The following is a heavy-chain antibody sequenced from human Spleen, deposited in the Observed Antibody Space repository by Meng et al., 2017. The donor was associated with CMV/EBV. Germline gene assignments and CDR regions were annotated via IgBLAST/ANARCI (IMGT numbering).Heavy chain of an antibody. CDR1: GFTFSSYT. V-gene: IGHV3-23*03. CDR2: LYSGAGSK. CDR3: AKDQEAVAGFDFDY. Sequence: GGSLRLSCTASGFTFSSYTVSWVRQAPGKGLEWVSVLYSGAGSKFYADSVKGRFTISRDTSKNTLYLQMNSLRAEDTAVYYCAKDQEAVAGFDFDYWGQGMLVTVSS. D-gene: IGHD6-19*01. J-gene: IGHJ4*02.